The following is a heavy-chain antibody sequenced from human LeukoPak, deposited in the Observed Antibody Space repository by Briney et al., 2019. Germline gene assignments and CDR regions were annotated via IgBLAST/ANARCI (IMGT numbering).Heavy chain of an antibody. V-gene: IGHV3-23*01. CDR3: AREFFSSGWFGTYYFDY. CDR2: ISGSGGST. D-gene: IGHD6-19*01. J-gene: IGHJ4*02. CDR1: GFTFSSYG. Sequence: GGSLRLSCAASGFTFSSYGMSWVRQAPGKGLEWVSAISGSGGSTYYADSVKGRFTISRDNSKNTLYLQMNSLRAEDTAVYYCAREFFSSGWFGTYYFDYWGQGTLVTVSS.